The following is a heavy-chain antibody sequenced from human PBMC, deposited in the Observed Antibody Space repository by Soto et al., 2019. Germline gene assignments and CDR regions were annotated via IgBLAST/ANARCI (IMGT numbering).Heavy chain of an antibody. V-gene: IGHV3-66*01. J-gene: IGHJ4*02. CDR1: GFTVSSYY. D-gene: IGHD3-9*01. CDR3: ARDNAYDILTGYFVY. CDR2: IYRVGST. Sequence: GGSLRLSCAASGFTVSSYYMSWVRQAPGKGLEWVSVIYRVGSTYYADSLKGRFTISRDNSKNTLYLQRNSLIAEDTAGYYCARDNAYDILTGYFVYWGQGTLVTVSS.